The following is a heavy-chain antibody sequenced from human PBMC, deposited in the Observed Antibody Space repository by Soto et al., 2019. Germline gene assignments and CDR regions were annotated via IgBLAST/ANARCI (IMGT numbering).Heavy chain of an antibody. D-gene: IGHD6-13*01. Sequence: PGGSLRLSCAASGFTFSSYAMTWVRQAPGKGLEWVSSISGGGGSTYYADSVKGRFTISRDNSMDTLYLQMNSLRAEDTAVYFCAEAYSSTWSPFDYWGQGTLVTVS. CDR2: ISGGGGST. CDR1: GFTFSSYA. CDR3: AEAYSSTWSPFDY. J-gene: IGHJ4*02. V-gene: IGHV3-23*01.